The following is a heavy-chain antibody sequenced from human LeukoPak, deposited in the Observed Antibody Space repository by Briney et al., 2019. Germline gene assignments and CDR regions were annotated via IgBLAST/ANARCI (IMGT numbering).Heavy chain of an antibody. J-gene: IGHJ4*02. D-gene: IGHD1-26*01. CDR2: ISSSGSTI. V-gene: IGHV3-11*04. CDR1: GFTFSDYY. CDR3: ARAQWEPTSYYFDY. Sequence: GGSLRLSCAASGFTFSDYYMSWIRQAPGKGLEWVSYISSSGSTIYYADSVKGRFTISRDNAKNSLYLQMNSLRAEDTAVYYCARAQWEPTSYYFDYWGQGSLVTVSS.